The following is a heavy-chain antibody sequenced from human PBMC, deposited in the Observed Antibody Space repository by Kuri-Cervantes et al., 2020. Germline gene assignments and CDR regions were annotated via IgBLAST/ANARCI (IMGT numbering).Heavy chain of an antibody. J-gene: IGHJ4*02. CDR2: ISWNSDYI. Sequence: SLKISCAASGFTFDEYAMHWVRQGQAPGKGLEWVSGISWNSDYIGYADSVKGRFTISRDDAKNSLYLQMNSLRAEDTAVYYCAKGLWRSSGYLGDYFDYWGQGTLVTVSS. CDR3: AKGLWRSSGYLGDYFDY. V-gene: IGHV3-9*01. D-gene: IGHD3-22*01. CDR1: GFTFDEYA.